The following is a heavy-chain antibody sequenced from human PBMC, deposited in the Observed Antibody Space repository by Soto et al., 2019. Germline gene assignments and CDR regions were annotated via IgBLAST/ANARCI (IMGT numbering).Heavy chain of an antibody. J-gene: IGHJ6*02. CDR2: IKQDGSEK. V-gene: IGHV3-7*04. CDR1: GFTFSSYW. CDR3: ARFYYDSSGYLPSPYYYYYGMDV. D-gene: IGHD3-22*01. Sequence: PVGYLRLSCAASGFTFSSYWMSWVRQAPGKGLEWVANIKQDGSEKYYVDSVKGRFTISRDNAKNSLYLQMNSLRAEDTAVYYCARFYYDSSGYLPSPYYYYYGMDVWGQGT.